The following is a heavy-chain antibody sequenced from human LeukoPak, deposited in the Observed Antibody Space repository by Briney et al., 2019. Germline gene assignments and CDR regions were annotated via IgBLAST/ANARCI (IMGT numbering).Heavy chain of an antibody. V-gene: IGHV3-30-3*02. Sequence: GGSLRLSCAASGFTFSSYAMHWVRQAPGKGLEWVAVISYDGSNKYYADSVKGRFTISRDNSKNTLYLQMNSLRAEDTAVYYCAKMLDRYDPLREYYFDYWGQGTLVTVSS. J-gene: IGHJ4*02. D-gene: IGHD3-22*01. CDR3: AKMLDRYDPLREYYFDY. CDR1: GFTFSSYA. CDR2: ISYDGSNK.